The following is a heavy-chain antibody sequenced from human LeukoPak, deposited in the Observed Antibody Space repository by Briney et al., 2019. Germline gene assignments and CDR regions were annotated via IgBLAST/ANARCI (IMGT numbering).Heavy chain of an antibody. Sequence: GGSLRLSCAASGFTFSSYWMHWVRQAPGKGLVWVSRINSDGSSTNYADSVKGRFTISRDNAKNTLHLQMNSLRAEDTAVYYCARDLEAYYDILTGYHYWGQGTLVTVSS. V-gene: IGHV3-74*01. CDR2: INSDGSST. CDR1: GFTFSSYW. J-gene: IGHJ4*02. D-gene: IGHD3-9*01. CDR3: ARDLEAYYDILTGYHY.